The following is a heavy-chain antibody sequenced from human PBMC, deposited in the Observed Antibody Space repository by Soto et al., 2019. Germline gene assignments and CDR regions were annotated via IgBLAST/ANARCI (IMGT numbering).Heavy chain of an antibody. D-gene: IGHD1-26*01. CDR1: GFAVSSYS. J-gene: IGHJ4*02. CDR2: ISSSSGHI. V-gene: IGHV3-21*01. CDR3: TRHWLATREFDY. Sequence: GSLRLACAASGFAVSSYSMNWVRQAPGKGLEWVSSISSSSGHIYYADSLKGRFTTSRDNAKNSLYLQMNSLRAEDTAVYYCTRHWLATREFDYWGQGTLVTVSS.